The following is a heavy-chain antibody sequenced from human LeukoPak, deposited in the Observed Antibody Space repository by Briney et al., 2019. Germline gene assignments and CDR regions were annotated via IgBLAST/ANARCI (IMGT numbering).Heavy chain of an antibody. CDR3: ARRLNSDSWWFDP. V-gene: IGHV5-51*01. CDR2: IYPGDSDT. J-gene: IGHJ5*02. CDR1: GYSFTSYW. D-gene: IGHD2-15*01. Sequence: GESLKISCKGSGYSFTSYWIGWVRQMPGKGLESMGIIYPGDSDTRYSPSFQGQVTISDDKYISTAYLQWSILKAADTAMYCCARRLNSDSWWFDPWGQGTLVTVSS.